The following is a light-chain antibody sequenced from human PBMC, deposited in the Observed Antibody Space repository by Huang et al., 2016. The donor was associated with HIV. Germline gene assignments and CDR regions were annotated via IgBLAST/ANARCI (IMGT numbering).Light chain of an antibody. CDR3: MEGTHLVGLS. J-gene: IGKJ3*01. CDR1: QSLLHSDGKTC. V-gene: IGKV2-29*02. CDR2: EVS. Sequence: EIVLTQTPLSLSVTPGQPASISCQSSQSLLHSDGKTCLYWYLQKPGQSPQLLINEVSRRLSGVPDRFSGSGSGTDFTLTISRVEAEDAGVYYCMEGTHLVGLSFGPGTKVDIK.